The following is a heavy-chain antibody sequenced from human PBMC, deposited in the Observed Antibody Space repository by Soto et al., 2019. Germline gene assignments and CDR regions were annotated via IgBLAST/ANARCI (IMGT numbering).Heavy chain of an antibody. V-gene: IGHV4-31*03. Sequence: QVQLQESGPGLVKPSQTLSLTCTVSGGSISSGGYYWSWIRQHPGKDLEWIGYIYYRGSTYYNPSLKSRVTISVDTSKNQFSLKLSSVTAADTAVYYCGTGYSSGWVNFDYLGQGTLVTVSS. CDR2: IYYRGST. D-gene: IGHD6-19*01. J-gene: IGHJ4*02. CDR3: GTGYSSGWVNFDY. CDR1: GGSISSGGYY.